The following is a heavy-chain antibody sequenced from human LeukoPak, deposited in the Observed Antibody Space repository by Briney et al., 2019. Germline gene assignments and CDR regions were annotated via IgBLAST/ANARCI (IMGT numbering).Heavy chain of an antibody. J-gene: IGHJ3*02. CDR1: GGSISSYY. D-gene: IGHD1-26*01. CDR2: IYTSGST. Sequence: SETLSLTSTVSGGSISSYYWSWIRQPAGKGLEWIGRIYTSGSTNYNPSLKSRVTMTVDTSKNQFSLKLSSVTAADTAVYYCAREEWVAAGGAFDIWGQGTMVTVSS. CDR3: AREEWVAAGGAFDI. V-gene: IGHV4-4*07.